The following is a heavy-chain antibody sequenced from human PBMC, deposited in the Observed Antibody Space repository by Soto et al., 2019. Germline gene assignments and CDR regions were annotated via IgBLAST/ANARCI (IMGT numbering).Heavy chain of an antibody. CDR3: ARRAETNGWNGFGADKYYFDF. Sequence: QVQLVQSGAEVRKPGASVKVSCEASGYTFTSYDIYWVRQATGQGLEWMGWMNPNTGNSAYAHKFQGRVTMTSDTSISTAQMELSSLRSEETAVYYCARRAETNGWNGFGADKYYFDFWGQGTLVTVSS. V-gene: IGHV1-8*01. D-gene: IGHD1-1*01. CDR2: MNPNTGNS. J-gene: IGHJ4*02. CDR1: GYTFTSYD.